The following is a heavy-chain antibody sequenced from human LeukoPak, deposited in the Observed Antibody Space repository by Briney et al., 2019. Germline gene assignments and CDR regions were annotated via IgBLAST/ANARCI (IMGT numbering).Heavy chain of an antibody. Sequence: PGGSLRLSCAASGFTFSSYSMNWVRQAPGKGLEWVSSISSSSSYIYYADSVKGRFTISRDNAKNSLYLQMNSLRAEDTAVYYCARDLAAIRGGSWAFDYWGQGTLVTVSS. CDR2: ISSSSSYI. CDR1: GFTFSSYS. V-gene: IGHV3-21*01. CDR3: ARDLAAIRGGSWAFDY. D-gene: IGHD2-15*01. J-gene: IGHJ4*02.